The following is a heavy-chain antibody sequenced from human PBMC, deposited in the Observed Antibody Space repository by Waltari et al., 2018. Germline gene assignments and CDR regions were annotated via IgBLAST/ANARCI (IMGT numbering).Heavy chain of an antibody. CDR3: ARALDGAARDYDYYMDV. J-gene: IGHJ6*03. CDR1: GGTFSSYA. CDR2: IIPIFGTA. D-gene: IGHD6-6*01. V-gene: IGHV1-69*01. Sequence: QVQLVQSGAEVKKPGSSVKVSCKASGGTFSSYAISWVRPAPGQGLEWMGGIIPIFGTANYAQKFQGRVTITADESTSTAYMELSSLRSEDTAVYYCARALDGAARDYDYYMDVWGKGTTVTVSS.